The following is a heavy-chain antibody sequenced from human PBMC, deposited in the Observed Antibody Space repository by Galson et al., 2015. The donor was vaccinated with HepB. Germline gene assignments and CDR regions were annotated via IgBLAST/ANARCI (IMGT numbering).Heavy chain of an antibody. V-gene: IGHV3-23*01. CDR3: AKDCGSITCMRH. J-gene: IGHJ4*02. D-gene: IGHD2-2*01. CDR1: GFTFGSYA. Sequence: SLRLTCAASGFTFGSYAMTWVRQAPGKGLEWLSTITDGGGSTYYADSVRGRFTISRDNSRNTLYLQMNSLRAEDTAVYYCAKDCGSITCMRHWGQGTLVTVSS. CDR2: ITDGGGST.